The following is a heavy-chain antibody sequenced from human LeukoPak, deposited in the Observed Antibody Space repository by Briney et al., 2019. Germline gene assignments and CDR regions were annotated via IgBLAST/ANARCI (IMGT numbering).Heavy chain of an antibody. J-gene: IGHJ6*04. Sequence: PGGPLRLSCVVAGFNSHEYGMHWVRQAPGKGLEWVSGIIWSTGRTGYGDSLKGRFTISRDNAENSLYLQMNSLRVEDTALYYCTKDLKPGGADVWGKGTTVIVSS. CDR1: GFNSHEYG. CDR2: IIWSTGRT. D-gene: IGHD1-14*01. V-gene: IGHV3-9*02. CDR3: TKDLKPGGADV.